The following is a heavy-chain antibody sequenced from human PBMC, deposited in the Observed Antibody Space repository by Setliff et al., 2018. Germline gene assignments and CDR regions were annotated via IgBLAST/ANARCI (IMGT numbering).Heavy chain of an antibody. Sequence: GGSLRLSCAASGFTFSSYSMNWVRQAPGKGLEWVSSISSSSSYIYYADSVKGRFTISRDNAKNSLYLQMNSLRAEDTAVYYCARDAIVVVTMHNWFDPWGQGTLVTVSS. D-gene: IGHD3-22*01. CDR2: ISSSSSYI. J-gene: IGHJ5*02. V-gene: IGHV3-21*01. CDR3: ARDAIVVVTMHNWFDP. CDR1: GFTFSSYS.